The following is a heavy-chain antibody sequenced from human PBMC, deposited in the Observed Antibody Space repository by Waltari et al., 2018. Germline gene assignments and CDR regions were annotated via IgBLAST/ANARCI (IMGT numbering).Heavy chain of an antibody. V-gene: IGHV3-48*01. J-gene: IGHJ1*01. CDR2: ISSSTTVN. CDR1: GFVFSAYS. D-gene: IGHD6-13*01. Sequence: EVQLVESGGGMKTPGESLRLSCAASGFVFSAYSMNWVRQAPGKGLEWIAYISSSTTVNYYADSVKGRFTVSRDNAKNLLFLQTDSLRAEDTAVYYCAREGGFTSWYALQYWGQGSLVTVSS. CDR3: AREGGFTSWYALQY.